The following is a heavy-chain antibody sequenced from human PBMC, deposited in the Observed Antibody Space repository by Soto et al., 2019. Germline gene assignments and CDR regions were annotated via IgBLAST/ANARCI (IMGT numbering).Heavy chain of an antibody. Sequence: QTGGSLRLSCAASGFTFSGSAVHWVRQASGKGLEWIGRIKNKANNYVTAYAASVKGRFTISRDDSKNTAYLQMDSLKTEDTAMYYCTRLEGHSFGFDYWGQGTLVTVSS. CDR3: TRLEGHSFGFDY. J-gene: IGHJ4*02. CDR2: IKNKANNYVT. D-gene: IGHD3-3*01. CDR1: GFTFSGSA. V-gene: IGHV3-73*01.